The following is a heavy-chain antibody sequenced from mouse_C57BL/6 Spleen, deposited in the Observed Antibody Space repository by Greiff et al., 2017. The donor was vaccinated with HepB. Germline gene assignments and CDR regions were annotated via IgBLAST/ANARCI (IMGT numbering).Heavy chain of an antibody. V-gene: IGHV5-17*01. CDR2: ISSGSSTI. D-gene: IGHD1-1*01. Sequence: EVHLVESGGGLVKPGGSLKLSCAASGFTFSDYGMHWVRQAPEKRLEWVAYISSGSSTIYYADTVKGRFTISRDNAKNTLFLQMTSLRSEDTAMYYCARPPTVVARYFDVWGTGTTVTVSS. J-gene: IGHJ1*03. CDR3: ARPPTVVARYFDV. CDR1: GFTFSDYG.